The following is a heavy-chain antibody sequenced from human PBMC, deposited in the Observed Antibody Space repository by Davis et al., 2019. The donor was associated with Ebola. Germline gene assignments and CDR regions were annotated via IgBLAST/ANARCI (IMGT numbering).Heavy chain of an antibody. CDR1: GFTFSSYS. CDR2: ISSSSSYI. Sequence: GGSLRLSCAASGFTFSSYSMNWVRQAPGKGLEWVSSISSSSSYIYYADSVKGRFTISRDNAKNSLYLQMNSLRAEDTAVYYCARDPEYYDFWSGYYYYYYGMDVWGQGTTVTVSS. V-gene: IGHV3-21*01. J-gene: IGHJ6*02. D-gene: IGHD3-3*01. CDR3: ARDPEYYDFWSGYYYYYYGMDV.